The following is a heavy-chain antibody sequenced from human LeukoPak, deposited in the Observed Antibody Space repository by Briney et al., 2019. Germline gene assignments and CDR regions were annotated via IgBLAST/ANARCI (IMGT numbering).Heavy chain of an antibody. V-gene: IGHV4-59*12. CDR2: IYYSGST. Sequence: SETLSLTCTVSGGSISYYYWTWIRQPPGKGLEWIGYIYYSGSTNYNPSLKSRVTISVDTSKNQFSLKLNSVTAADTAVYYCARDGGFGEFNWGQGTLVTVSS. J-gene: IGHJ4*02. CDR3: ARDGGFGEFN. D-gene: IGHD3-10*01. CDR1: GGSISYYY.